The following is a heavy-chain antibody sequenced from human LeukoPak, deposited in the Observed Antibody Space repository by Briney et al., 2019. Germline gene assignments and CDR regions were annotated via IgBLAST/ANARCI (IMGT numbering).Heavy chain of an antibody. CDR2: IHGGGTT. CDR1: GFSVRSNY. V-gene: IGHV3-66*01. D-gene: IGHD6-19*01. CDR3: VKSYSGWTGQS. Sequence: PGGSLRLSCAASGFSVRSNYMSWVRQAPGKRLESVAVIHGGGTTLYADSVKGRFTISRDDSKNTLSLQMNSLRDEDTALYYCVKSYSGWTGQSWGQGVLVSVSS. J-gene: IGHJ5*02.